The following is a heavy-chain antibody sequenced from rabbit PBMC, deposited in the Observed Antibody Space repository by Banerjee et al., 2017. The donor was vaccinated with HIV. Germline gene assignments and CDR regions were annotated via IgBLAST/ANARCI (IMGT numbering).Heavy chain of an antibody. D-gene: IGHD6-1*01. V-gene: IGHV1S45*01. CDR3: ARSVMLLGRFNL. J-gene: IGHJ4*01. CDR2: IYAGSSGGT. CDR1: GFTLSSYW. Sequence: QEQLEESGGDLVKPEGSLTLTCTASGFTLSSYWICWVRQAPGKGLEWIACIYAGSSGGTYYASWAKGRFTISRRSSTTVTLQMTSLTAADTATYFCARSVMLLGRFNLWGPDTLVT.